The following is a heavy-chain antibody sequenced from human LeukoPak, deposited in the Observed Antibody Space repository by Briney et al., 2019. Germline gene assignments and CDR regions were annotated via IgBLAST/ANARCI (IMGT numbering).Heavy chain of an antibody. CDR1: GYTFTSYD. V-gene: IGHV1-8*01. CDR2: MNPNSGNT. J-gene: IGHJ5*02. Sequence: ASVKVSCKASGYTFTSYDINWVRQATGQGLEWMGWMNPNSGNTGYAQKFQGRVTMTRNTSISTAYMELSSLRSEDTAVYYCARGKGVSSSWYDNWFDPWGQGTLVTVSS. CDR3: ARGKGVSSSWYDNWFDP. D-gene: IGHD6-13*01.